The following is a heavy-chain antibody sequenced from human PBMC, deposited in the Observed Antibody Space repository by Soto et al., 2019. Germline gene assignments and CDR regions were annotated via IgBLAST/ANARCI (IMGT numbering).Heavy chain of an antibody. CDR1: GYSFTSYW. CDR2: IDPSDSYT. D-gene: IGHD6-13*01. V-gene: IGHV5-10-1*01. Sequence: PGESLKISCKGSGYSFTSYWISWVRQMPGKGLEWMGRIDPSDSYTNYSPSFQGHVTISADKSISTAYLQWSSLKASDTAMYYCARKILSVAAAGTEGNYYYYGMDVWGQGTTVTVS. J-gene: IGHJ6*02. CDR3: ARKILSVAAAGTEGNYYYYGMDV.